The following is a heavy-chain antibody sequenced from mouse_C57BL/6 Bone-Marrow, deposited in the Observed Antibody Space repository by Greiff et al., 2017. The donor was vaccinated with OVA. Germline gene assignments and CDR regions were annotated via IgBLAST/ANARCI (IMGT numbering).Heavy chain of an antibody. CDR2: ISYDGSN. D-gene: IGHD1-3*01. Sequence: VQLKESGPGLVKPSQSLSLTCSVTGYSITSGYYWNWIRQFPGNKLEWMGYISYDGSNNYNPSLKNRISITRDTSKNQFFLKLNSVTTEDTATYYCARSPITRYYFDYWGQGTTLTVSS. CDR1: GYSITSGYY. V-gene: IGHV3-6*01. CDR3: ARSPITRYYFDY. J-gene: IGHJ2*01.